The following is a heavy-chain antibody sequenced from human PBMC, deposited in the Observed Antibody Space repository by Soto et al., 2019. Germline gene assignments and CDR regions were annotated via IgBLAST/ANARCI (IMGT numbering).Heavy chain of an antibody. CDR3: TGQVASGY. CDR2: ISSDGNTK. D-gene: IGHD2-8*02. J-gene: IGHJ4*02. CDR1: GFTFSNSG. V-gene: IGHV3-30*03. Sequence: QVQLVESGGGVVQPGRSLRLSCAASGFTFSNSGMHWVRQAPGKGLEWVAVISSDGNTKYYADSVKGRFTISRDNSKNTLYLETNGLRADDAALYYCTGQVASGYWGQGTLVTVSS.